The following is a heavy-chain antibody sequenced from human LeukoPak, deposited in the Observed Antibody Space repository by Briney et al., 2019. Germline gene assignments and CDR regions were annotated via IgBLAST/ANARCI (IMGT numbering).Heavy chain of an antibody. CDR2: IRYDGSNK. V-gene: IGHV3-30*02. CDR3: AKEIWPTVTTPGWTYFDY. D-gene: IGHD4-17*01. Sequence: GGSLRLSCAASRFTFSSYGMHWVRQAPGKGLEWVAFIRYDGSNKYYADSVKGRFTISRDNSKNTLYVQMNSLRAEDTAVYYCAKEIWPTVTTPGWTYFDYWDQGTLVTVSS. CDR1: RFTFSSYG. J-gene: IGHJ4*02.